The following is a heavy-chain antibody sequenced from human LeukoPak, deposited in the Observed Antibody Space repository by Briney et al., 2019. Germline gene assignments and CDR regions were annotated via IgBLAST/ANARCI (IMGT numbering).Heavy chain of an antibody. CDR3: ARYYNWFDP. CDR1: GGSFSGYY. CDR2: INHSGST. J-gene: IGHJ5*02. V-gene: IGHV4-34*01. Sequence: SETLSLTCAVYGGSFSGYYWSWIRQPPGKGLEWIGEINHSGSTNYNPSLKSRVTISVDRSKNQFSLKLSSVTAADTAVYYCARYYNWFDPWGQGTLVTVSS.